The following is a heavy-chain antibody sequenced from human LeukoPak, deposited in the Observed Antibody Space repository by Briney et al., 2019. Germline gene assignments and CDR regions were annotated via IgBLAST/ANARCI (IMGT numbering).Heavy chain of an antibody. CDR3: ASHHYGPFDY. J-gene: IGHJ4*02. V-gene: IGHV4-30-2*06. D-gene: IGHD3-10*01. CDR2: IYPSGRT. CDR1: GGSISSGGYS. Sequence: SQTLSLTCAVSGGSISSGGYSWSWIRQSPEKGLEWIGYIYPSGRTYYNPSLKSRLNMSLDKSKNQFSLKLSSVTAADTAMYYCASHHYGPFDYWGQGTLITVSS.